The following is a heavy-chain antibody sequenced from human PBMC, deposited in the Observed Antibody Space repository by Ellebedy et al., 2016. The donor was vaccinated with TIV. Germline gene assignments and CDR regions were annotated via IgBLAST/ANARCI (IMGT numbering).Heavy chain of an antibody. V-gene: IGHV1-18*01. CDR2: INAHTGNT. CDR3: ARYNDFLAGSSMYYFDY. D-gene: IGHD3-9*01. Sequence: AASVKVSCKASGYNFLSNGITWVRQAPGQGLEWMGWINAHTGNTNYAQTFQGRFTMTRDTPTATAYMELTSLRSDDTVVYYCARYNDFLAGSSMYYFDYWGQGTPVIVSP. J-gene: IGHJ4*02. CDR1: GYNFLSNG.